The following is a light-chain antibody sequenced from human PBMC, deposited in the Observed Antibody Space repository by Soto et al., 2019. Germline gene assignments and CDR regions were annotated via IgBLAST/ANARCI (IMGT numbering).Light chain of an antibody. V-gene: IGKV1D-16*01. CDR2: AAS. Sequence: DVQMTQSPSSLSASVGDRVTITCRASQDINSYLVWYQQKPGNAPKSLIYAASSLQTGVPSRFSGSESGTDFTLTISNLQPEDSATYYCQQYNIYPLTFGGGTKVEIK. J-gene: IGKJ4*01. CDR3: QQYNIYPLT. CDR1: QDINSY.